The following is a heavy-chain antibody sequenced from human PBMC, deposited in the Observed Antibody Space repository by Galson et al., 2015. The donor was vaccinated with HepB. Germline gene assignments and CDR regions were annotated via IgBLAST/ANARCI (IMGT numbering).Heavy chain of an antibody. CDR3: ARDRIAAAGKRYYYGMDV. CDR2: INPNSGGT. CDR1: GYTFTGYY. Sequence: SVKVSCKASGYTFTGYYMHWVRQAPGQGLEWMGRINPNSGGTNYAQKFQGRVTMTRDTPISTAYMELSRLRSDDTVVYYCARDRIAAAGKRYYYGMDVWGQGTTITVSS. J-gene: IGHJ6*02. V-gene: IGHV1-2*05. D-gene: IGHD6-13*01.